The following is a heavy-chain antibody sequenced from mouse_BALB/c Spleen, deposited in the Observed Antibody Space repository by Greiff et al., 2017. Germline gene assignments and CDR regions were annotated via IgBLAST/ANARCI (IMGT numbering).Heavy chain of an antibody. D-gene: IGHD1-1*01. J-gene: IGHJ2*01. CDR1: GFTFSSFG. Sequence: EVQLVESGGGLVQPGGSRKLSCAASGFTFSSFGMHWVRQAPEKGLEWVAYISSGSSTIYYADTVKGRFTISRDNPKNTLFLQMTSLRSEDTAMYYCARDYGSSYLDYWGQGTTRTVSS. V-gene: IGHV5-17*02. CDR3: ARDYGSSYLDY. CDR2: ISSGSSTI.